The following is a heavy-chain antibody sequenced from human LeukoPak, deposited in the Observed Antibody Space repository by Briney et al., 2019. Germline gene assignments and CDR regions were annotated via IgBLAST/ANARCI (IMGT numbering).Heavy chain of an antibody. J-gene: IGHJ4*02. V-gene: IGHV4-30-4*08. Sequence: PSETLSLTCTVSGGSISSSSYYWGWIRQPPGKGLEWIGYIYYSGSTYYNPSLKSRVTISVDTSKNQFSLKLSSVTAADTAVYYCARDKSGGIGYWGQGTLVTVSS. CDR2: IYYSGST. CDR3: ARDKSGGIGY. D-gene: IGHD1-26*01. CDR1: GGSISSSSYY.